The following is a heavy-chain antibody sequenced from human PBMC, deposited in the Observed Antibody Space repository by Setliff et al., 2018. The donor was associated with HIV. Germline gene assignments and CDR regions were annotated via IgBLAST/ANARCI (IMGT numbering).Heavy chain of an antibody. V-gene: IGHV1-69*10. Sequence: SVKVSCKASGGTFSNYAFSWVRQAPGQGLEWMGGLIPIVDITKSTQKFRDRVTFTADESTKTAQMELSGLTFEDTAVYYCAKGPNFEDAFDIWGQGAVVTV. CDR1: GGTFSNYA. CDR2: LIPIVDIT. CDR3: AKGPNFEDAFDI. D-gene: IGHD2-8*01. J-gene: IGHJ3*02.